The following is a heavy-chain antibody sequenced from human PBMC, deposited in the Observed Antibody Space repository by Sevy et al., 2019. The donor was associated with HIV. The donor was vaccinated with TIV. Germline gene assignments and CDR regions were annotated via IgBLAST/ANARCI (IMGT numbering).Heavy chain of an antibody. CDR2: IEQDGSGK. V-gene: IGHV3-7*03. J-gene: IGHJ4*02. Sequence: GGSLRLSCEGSGFTFGTYWMTWVRQAPGKGLEWVANIEQDGSGKDYVDSVKGRFIVSRDNDESVLYLEMKSLRAEDTAVYFCARAQNSYKNRKRFLRLDYWGQGTLVTVSS. CDR1: GFTFGTYW. D-gene: IGHD1-20*01. CDR3: ARAQNSYKNRKRFLRLDY.